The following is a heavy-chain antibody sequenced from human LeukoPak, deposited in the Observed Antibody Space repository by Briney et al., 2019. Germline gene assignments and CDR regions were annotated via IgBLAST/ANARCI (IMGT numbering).Heavy chain of an antibody. D-gene: IGHD3-22*01. CDR1: GGSISSYY. V-gene: IGHV4-59*01. CDR3: AGDSSGYSPFDY. Sequence: SETLSLTCTVSGGSISSYYWSWIRQPPGKGLEWIGYIYYSGSTNYNPSLKSRVTISVDTSKNQFSLKLSSVTAADTAVYYCAGDSSGYSPFDYWGQGALVTVSS. CDR2: IYYSGST. J-gene: IGHJ4*02.